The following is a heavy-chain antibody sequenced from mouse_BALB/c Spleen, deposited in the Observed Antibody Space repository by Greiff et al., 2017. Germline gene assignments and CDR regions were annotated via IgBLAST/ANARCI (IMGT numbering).Heavy chain of an antibody. D-gene: IGHD1-2*01. CDR1: GFTFNTYA. Sequence: EVQLVESGGGLVQPKGSLKLSCAASGFTFNTYAMNWVRQAPGKGLEWVARIRSKSNNYATYYADSVKDRFTISRDVSQSMLYLQMNNLKTEDRAMYYCVRGDYGDYWGQGTTLTVSS. CDR3: VRGDYGDY. J-gene: IGHJ2*01. CDR2: IRSKSNNYAT. V-gene: IGHV10-1*02.